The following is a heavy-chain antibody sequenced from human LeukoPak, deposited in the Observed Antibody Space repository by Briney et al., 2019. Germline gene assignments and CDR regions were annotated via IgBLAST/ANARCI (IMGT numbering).Heavy chain of an antibody. J-gene: IGHJ5*02. CDR3: ARGGLVVVVAATPSTTPGLLHWLDP. CDR2: MSAYNGNT. V-gene: IGHV1-18*01. CDR1: GYTFTSYG. D-gene: IGHD2-15*01. Sequence: ASVKVSFKVSGYTFTSYGISWGRQAPGHGLEWMGWMSAYNGNTKYAQKVLGRVTMTTDTSTSTAYMELRSLRSDDTAEYYCARGGLVVVVAATPSTTPGLLHWLDPWGQGTLVSVSS.